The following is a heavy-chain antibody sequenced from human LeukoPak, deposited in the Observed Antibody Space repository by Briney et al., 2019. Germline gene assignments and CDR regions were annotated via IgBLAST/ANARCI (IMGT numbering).Heavy chain of an antibody. CDR2: INHSGST. CDR1: GFTFSSYG. J-gene: IGHJ4*02. D-gene: IGHD2-15*01. Sequence: GSLRLSCAASGFTFSSYGMSWIRQPPGKGLEWIGEINHSGSTNYNPSLKSRVTISVDTSKNQFSLKLSSVTAADTAVYYCARGPAAATDWGQGTLVTVSS. V-gene: IGHV4-34*01. CDR3: ARGPAAATD.